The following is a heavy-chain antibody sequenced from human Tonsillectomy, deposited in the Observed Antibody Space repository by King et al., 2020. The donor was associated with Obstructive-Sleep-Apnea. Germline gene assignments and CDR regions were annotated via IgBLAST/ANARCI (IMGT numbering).Heavy chain of an antibody. D-gene: IGHD4-17*01. CDR2: IYYSGST. CDR1: GGSISSGGYY. CDR3: ARQGVHDYGDSRLFDY. J-gene: IGHJ4*02. V-gene: IGHV4-31*03. Sequence: QLQESGPGLVKPSQTLSLTCTVSGGSISSGGYYWSWIRQHPGKGLEWIGYIYYSGSTYYNPSLKSRVTISVDTSKNQFSLKLSSVTAADTAVYYCARQGVHDYGDSRLFDYWGQGTLVTVSS.